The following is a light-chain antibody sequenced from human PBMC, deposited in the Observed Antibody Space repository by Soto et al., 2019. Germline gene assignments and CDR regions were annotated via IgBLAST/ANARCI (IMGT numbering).Light chain of an antibody. V-gene: IGKV3-20*01. J-gene: IGKJ1*01. CDR3: QQYGSSLWT. CDR2: GAS. Sequence: EIVLTQSPGTLSLSPGERATLSCRASQSVSSSYLAWYQQKPGQAPRLLIYGASSRATGIPDRFSGSGSGTDFTLTISTLEPEDFAVYYCQQYGSSLWTVGQGTKVDIK. CDR1: QSVSSSY.